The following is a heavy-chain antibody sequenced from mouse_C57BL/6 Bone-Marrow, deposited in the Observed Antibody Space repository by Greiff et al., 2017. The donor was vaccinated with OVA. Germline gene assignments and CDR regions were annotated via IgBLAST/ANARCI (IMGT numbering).Heavy chain of an antibody. CDR1: GYTFTSYW. CDR2: IHPNSGST. CDR3: GRSDDYFDD. Sequence: VQLQQPGAELVKPGASVKLSCKASGYTFTSYWMHWVKQRPGQGLEWIGMIHPNSGSTNYNEKFKSKATLTVEKSSSTAYMQLSSLKSEDSAVXYCGRSDDYFDDWGQGTTLTVSS. V-gene: IGHV1-64*01. J-gene: IGHJ2*01.